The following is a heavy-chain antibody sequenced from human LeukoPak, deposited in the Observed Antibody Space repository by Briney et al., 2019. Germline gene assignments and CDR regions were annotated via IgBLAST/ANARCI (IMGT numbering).Heavy chain of an antibody. Sequence: PGGSLRLSCAASGFTVSSNYMSWVRQAPGKGLEWVSVVYSGGSTYYADSVKGRFTISRDNSKNTLYLQMNSLRAEDTAVYYCARAPRGGRYFDYWGQGTLVTVSS. CDR3: ARAPRGGRYFDY. CDR2: VYSGGST. J-gene: IGHJ4*02. CDR1: GFTVSSNY. V-gene: IGHV3-53*01. D-gene: IGHD3-16*01.